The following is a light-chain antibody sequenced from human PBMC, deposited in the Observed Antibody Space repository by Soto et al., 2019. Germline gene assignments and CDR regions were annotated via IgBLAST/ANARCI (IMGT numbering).Light chain of an antibody. CDR3: SSYSSTSTLYV. CDR2: EVT. V-gene: IGLV2-14*01. Sequence: QSALTQPASVSGSPGQLFTIFCIGTSSDIGAYNYVSWYQQRPDKVPKLMIYEVTNRPSGLSNRCSGSKSGNTASLTISAPQAEDEAEYFCSSYSSTSTLYVFETGNKVTVL. CDR1: SSDIGAYNY. J-gene: IGLJ1*01.